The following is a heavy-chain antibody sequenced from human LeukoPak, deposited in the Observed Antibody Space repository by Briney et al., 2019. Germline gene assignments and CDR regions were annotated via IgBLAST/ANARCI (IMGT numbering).Heavy chain of an antibody. CDR1: GFTFSSYW. CDR2: IKQDGSEK. CDR3: ARDLHYSGSTMVGFDY. V-gene: IGHV3-7*01. Sequence: GGSLRLSCAASGFTFSSYWMSWVRQAPGKGLEWVANIKQDGSEKYYVDSVKGRFTISRDNAKNSLYLQMNSLRAEDTAVYYCARDLHYSGSTMVGFDYWGQGTLVTVSS. D-gene: IGHD5-12*01. J-gene: IGHJ4*02.